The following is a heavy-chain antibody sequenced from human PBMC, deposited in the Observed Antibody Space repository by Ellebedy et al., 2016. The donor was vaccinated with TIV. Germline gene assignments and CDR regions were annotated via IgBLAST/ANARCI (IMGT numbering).Heavy chain of an antibody. J-gene: IGHJ4*02. CDR2: ISSSSSYI. CDR1: GGSITSNH. D-gene: IGHD3-9*01. Sequence: PSETLSLTCDVSGGSITSNHWWTWVRQAPGKGLEWVSSISSSSSYIYYADSVKGRFTISRDNAKNSLYLQMNSLRAEDTAVYYCARDLDLFIGYFDYWGQGTLVTVSS. CDR3: ARDLDLFIGYFDY. V-gene: IGHV3-21*01.